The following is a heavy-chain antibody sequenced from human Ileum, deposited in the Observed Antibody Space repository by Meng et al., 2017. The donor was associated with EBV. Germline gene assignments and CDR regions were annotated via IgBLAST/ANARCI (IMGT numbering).Heavy chain of an antibody. CDR1: GDSMTNNNW. J-gene: IGHJ4*02. CDR2: IYHSGST. Sequence: QGQLREAGPGLVKSSGTLPLTCGVSGDSMTNNNWWTWVRQPPGKGLEWIGEIYHSGSTNYNPSLQSRATISVDMSKKQFSLKLRSVTAADTAVYYCARTGVGLAFDYWGLGTLVTVSS. D-gene: IGHD2-8*01. V-gene: IGHV4-4*02. CDR3: ARTGVGLAFDY.